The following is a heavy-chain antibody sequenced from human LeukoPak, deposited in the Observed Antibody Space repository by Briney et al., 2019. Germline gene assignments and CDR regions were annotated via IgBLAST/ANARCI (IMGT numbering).Heavy chain of an antibody. CDR1: GFTSSSYS. CDR3: AIDELLGY. CDR2: ISSSSTYI. V-gene: IGHV3-21*01. J-gene: IGHJ4*02. Sequence: GGSLRLSCTASGFTSSSYSKNWHGQAPGKGLEWVSSISSSSTYIYYEDSVKGRFTISTDNAKTSLYLKMNSLKDEDTAVYSCAIDELLGYWGQGTLVTVSS. D-gene: IGHD1-7*01.